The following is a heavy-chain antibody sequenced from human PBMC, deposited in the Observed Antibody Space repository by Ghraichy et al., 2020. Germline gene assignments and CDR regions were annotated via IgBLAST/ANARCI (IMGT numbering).Heavy chain of an antibody. CDR2: INSDGSST. CDR1: GFTFSSYW. D-gene: IGHD4-17*01. Sequence: GGSLRLSCAASGFTFSSYWMHWVRQAPGKGLVWVSRINSDGSSTSYADSVKGRFTISRDNAKNTLYLQMKSLRAEDTAVYYCARDHDSTVFAFDIWGQGTMVTVSS. V-gene: IGHV3-74*01. CDR3: ARDHDSTVFAFDI. J-gene: IGHJ3*02.